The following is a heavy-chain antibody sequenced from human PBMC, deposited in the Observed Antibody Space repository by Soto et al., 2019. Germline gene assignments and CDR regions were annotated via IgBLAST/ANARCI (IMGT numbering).Heavy chain of an antibody. D-gene: IGHD3-10*01. CDR2: INPSGGST. CDR3: ATLGAGSAVA. J-gene: IGHJ5*02. CDR1: GYTFTNYY. Sequence: QVQLVQSGAEVKKPGASVKVSCKASGYTFTNYYMHWVRQAPGQGLEWMGIINPSGGSTEYAQKYQGRVNMTRDTSTSTFYMELTRLRSEDTTMYYCATLGAGSAVAWGQGTLVTVSS. V-gene: IGHV1-46*03.